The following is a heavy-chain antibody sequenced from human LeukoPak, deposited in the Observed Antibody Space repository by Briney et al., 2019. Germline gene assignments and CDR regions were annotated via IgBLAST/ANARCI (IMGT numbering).Heavy chain of an antibody. J-gene: IGHJ4*02. V-gene: IGHV1-2*02. CDR3: ARSPHILTGENFDY. Sequence: GASVKVSCKASGYTFTGYYMHWVRQAPGQGREWMGWMNPNSGDTAYTQKFQGRVTTTRDTSINTAYMQLSRLRSDDTAVYYCARSPHILTGENFDYWGQGTLLTVSS. D-gene: IGHD3-9*01. CDR1: GYTFTGYY. CDR2: MNPNSGDT.